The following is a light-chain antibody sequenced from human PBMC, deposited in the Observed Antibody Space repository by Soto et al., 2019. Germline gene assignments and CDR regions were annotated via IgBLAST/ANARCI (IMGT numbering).Light chain of an antibody. CDR2: AAS. V-gene: IGKV3-20*01. CDR3: HQYGSSPFIT. J-gene: IGKJ5*01. CDR1: QSVSRSY. Sequence: EIALTQSPGTLSLSPGERATLSCRASQSVSRSYLAWYQQKPGQAPRLLIYAASSRATGIPDRFSGSGSGTDFTLTISRLEPEDFAVYYCHQYGSSPFITFGQGTRLRL.